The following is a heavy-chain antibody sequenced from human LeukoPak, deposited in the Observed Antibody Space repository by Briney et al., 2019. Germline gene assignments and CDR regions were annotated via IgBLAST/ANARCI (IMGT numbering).Heavy chain of an antibody. Sequence: SETLSLTCAVYGGSFSGYYWSWIRQPPGKGLEWIGYIYHSGSTYYNPSLKSRVTISVDRSKNQFSLKLSSVTAADTAVYYCARDKSLYWFDPWGQGTLVTVSS. J-gene: IGHJ5*02. CDR2: IYHSGST. V-gene: IGHV4-34*01. CDR3: ARDKSLYWFDP. CDR1: GGSFSGYY.